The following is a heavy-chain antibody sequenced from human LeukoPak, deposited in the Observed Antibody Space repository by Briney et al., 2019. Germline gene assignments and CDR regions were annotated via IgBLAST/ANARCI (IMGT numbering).Heavy chain of an antibody. CDR3: AREAYFDWLLYFRKNYYYYYMDV. D-gene: IGHD3-9*01. J-gene: IGHJ6*03. Sequence: ASVKVSCKASGYTFTSYAMNWVRQAPGQGLEWMGWINTNTGNPTYAQGFTGRFVFSLDTSVSTAYLQISSLKAEDTAVYYCAREAYFDWLLYFRKNYYYYYMDVWGKGTTVTVSS. CDR1: GYTFTSYA. CDR2: INTNTGNP. V-gene: IGHV7-4-1*02.